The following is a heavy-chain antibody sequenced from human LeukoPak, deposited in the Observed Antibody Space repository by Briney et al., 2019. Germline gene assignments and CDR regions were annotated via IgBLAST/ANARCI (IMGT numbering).Heavy chain of an antibody. D-gene: IGHD6-6*01. CDR3: ARGLRGSSGY. Sequence: PGGSLRLSCAASGFMFSSNWMSWVRLAPGKGLEWVANIKEDGTETYYVDSVKGRFTISRDNSKNTLYLQMNSLRAEDTAVYYCARGLRGSSGYWGQGTLVTVSS. J-gene: IGHJ4*02. V-gene: IGHV3-7*01. CDR2: IKEDGTET. CDR1: GFMFSSNW.